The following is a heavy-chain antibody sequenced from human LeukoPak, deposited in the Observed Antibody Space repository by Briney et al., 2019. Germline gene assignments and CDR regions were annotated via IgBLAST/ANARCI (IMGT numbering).Heavy chain of an antibody. J-gene: IGHJ4*02. CDR3: ARDRRGQRPHYDSSGYYFFDS. CDR1: GLTVSSNY. Sequence: PGGSLRLSCAASGLTVSSNYMSWVRQAPGKGLEWVSVIHNDGATYYAASVKGRFTISRDNSKNSLYLQMNSLRVEDTAMYYCARDRRGQRPHYDSSGYYFFDSWGQGTLVTVSS. V-gene: IGHV3-66*01. CDR2: IHNDGAT. D-gene: IGHD3-22*01.